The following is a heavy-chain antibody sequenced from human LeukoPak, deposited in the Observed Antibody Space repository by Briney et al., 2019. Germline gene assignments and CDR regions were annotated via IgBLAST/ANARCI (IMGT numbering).Heavy chain of an antibody. V-gene: IGHV4-59*01. CDR1: GGSISVDY. Sequence: SETLSLTCMVCGGSISVDYGNWIPEPLGKGGGWIGYIYYIGSTNYNPSPTSRVPISLDASNTRFPLKRSSGTAAARPGYYFARVGKVAARPQQWGQSTLVTVSS. CDR2: IYYIGST. CDR3: ARVGKVAARPQQ. J-gene: IGHJ1*01. D-gene: IGHD6-6*01.